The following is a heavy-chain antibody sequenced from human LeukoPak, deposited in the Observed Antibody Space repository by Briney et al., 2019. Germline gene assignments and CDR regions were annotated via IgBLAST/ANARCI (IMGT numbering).Heavy chain of an antibody. CDR1: GYTFTGYY. CDR2: INPNSGGT. V-gene: IGHV1-2*02. J-gene: IGHJ5*02. D-gene: IGHD3-22*01. CDR3: ARSGQGTDYYDSSGYYNNWFDP. Sequence: ASVKVSCKASGYTFTGYYMHWVRQAPGQGLEWMGWINPNSGGTNYAQKFQGRVTMTRDTSISTAYMELSRLRSDDTAVYYCARSGQGTDYYDSSGYYNNWFDPWGQGTLVTVSS.